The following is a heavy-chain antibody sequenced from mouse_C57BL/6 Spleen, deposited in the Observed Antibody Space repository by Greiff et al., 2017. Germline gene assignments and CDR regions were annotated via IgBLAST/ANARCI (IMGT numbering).Heavy chain of an antibody. D-gene: IGHD1-1*01. J-gene: IGHJ1*03. CDR2: IDPNSGGT. Sequence: QVQLKQPGAELVKPGASVKLSCKASGYTFTSYWMHWVKQRPGRGLEWIGRIDPNSGGTKYNEKFKSKATLTVVKPSSTAYMQRSSLTSEDSAVYYCASLYYGSSYRYFDVWGTGTTGTVSS. CDR3: ASLYYGSSYRYFDV. CDR1: GYTFTSYW. V-gene: IGHV1-72*01.